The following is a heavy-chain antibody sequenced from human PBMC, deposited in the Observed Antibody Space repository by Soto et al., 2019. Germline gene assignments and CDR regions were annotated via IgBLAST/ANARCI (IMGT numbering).Heavy chain of an antibody. CDR1: GYTFTSNY. CDR2: INPSGGST. CDR3: ARDHSIAAAGAWWLDP. J-gene: IGHJ5*02. Sequence: QVHLVQSGAEVKKPGASVKVSCKASGYTFTSNYVHWVRRAPGQGLAWMGIINPSGGSTNYAQKFQGRVTVTRDTSTSTVYMELSSLRSEDTAVYYCARDHSIAAAGAWWLDPWGQGTLVTVSS. D-gene: IGHD6-13*01. V-gene: IGHV1-46*01.